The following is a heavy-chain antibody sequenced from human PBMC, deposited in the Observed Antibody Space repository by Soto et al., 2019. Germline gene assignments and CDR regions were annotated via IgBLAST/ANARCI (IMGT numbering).Heavy chain of an antibody. CDR3: ASPGGLSGYPFDY. D-gene: IGHD3-22*01. J-gene: IGHJ4*02. V-gene: IGHV3-66*01. CDR2: IYSGGST. CDR1: GFTVSSNY. Sequence: EVQLVESGGGLVQPGGSLRLSCAASGFTVSSNYMSWVRQAPGKGLEWVSVIYSGGSTYYADSVKGRFTISRDNSKNTLFLQMDHLTAQGTAVYYCASPGGLSGYPFDYWGQGTLVTVSS.